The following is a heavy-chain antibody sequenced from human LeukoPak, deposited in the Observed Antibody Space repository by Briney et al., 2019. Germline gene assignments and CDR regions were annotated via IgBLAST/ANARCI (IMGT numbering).Heavy chain of an antibody. CDR1: GFTFSSYG. CDR3: ARDPQHGALDY. V-gene: IGHV3-33*01. D-gene: IGHD4-17*01. J-gene: IGHJ4*01. Sequence: GGSLRLSCAASGFTFSSYGIHWVRQAPGRGLEWVSSIWYEGRTKYYIDSVKGRFTVSRDNAKKSLYLQMNSLRAEDTAVYFCARDPQHGALDYWGQGTLVTVSS. CDR2: IWYEGRTK.